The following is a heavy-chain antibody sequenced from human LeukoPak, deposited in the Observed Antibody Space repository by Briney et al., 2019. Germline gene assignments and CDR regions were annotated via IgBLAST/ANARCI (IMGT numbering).Heavy chain of an antibody. CDR2: INHSGST. Sequence: SETLSLTCAVYGGSFSGYYWSWIRQPPGKGLEWIGEINHSGSTNYNPSLKSRVTISVDTSKNQFSLKLSSVTAADTAVYYCARHDWGGNYFDYWGHGTLVTVSS. CDR3: ARHDWGGNYFDY. CDR1: GGSFSGYY. J-gene: IGHJ4*01. D-gene: IGHD3-16*01. V-gene: IGHV4-34*01.